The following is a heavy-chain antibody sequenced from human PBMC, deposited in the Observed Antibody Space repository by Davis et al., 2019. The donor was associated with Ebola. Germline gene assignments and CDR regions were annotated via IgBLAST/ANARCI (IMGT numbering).Heavy chain of an antibody. Sequence: ASAKVSCKAFGDSFISDYMNWVRQAPGQGLEWMGIINPSGGTTSYAQKFQGRVTMIRDTSTSTVYMELSSLKTEDTAVYYCGTSSQTVPPDYWGQGTLVTVSS. V-gene: IGHV1-46*01. CDR2: INPSGGTT. J-gene: IGHJ4*02. CDR3: GTSSQTVPPDY. D-gene: IGHD4-17*01. CDR1: GDSFISDY.